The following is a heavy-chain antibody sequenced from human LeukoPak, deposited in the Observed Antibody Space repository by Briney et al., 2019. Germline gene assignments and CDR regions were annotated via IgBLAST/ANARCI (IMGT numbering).Heavy chain of an antibody. V-gene: IGHV1-8*01. CDR1: GYTFTSYD. CDR3: AKREWVAAAGYWYFDL. CDR2: MNPNSGNT. J-gene: IGHJ2*01. Sequence: ASVKVSCKASGYTFTSYDINWVRQATGQGLEWMGWMNPNSGNTGYAQKFQGRVTMTRNTSISTAYMELSSLRSEDTAVYYCAKREWVAAAGYWYFDLWGRGTVVTVSS. D-gene: IGHD6-13*01.